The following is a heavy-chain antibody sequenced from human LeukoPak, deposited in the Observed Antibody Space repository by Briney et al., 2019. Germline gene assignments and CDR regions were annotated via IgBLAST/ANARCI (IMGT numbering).Heavy chain of an antibody. CDR3: ARRGYYDSSGYDY. D-gene: IGHD3-22*01. J-gene: IGHJ4*02. CDR2: ISGSSTDI. Sequence: GGSLRLSCAASGFTFSNYAMNWVRQAPGEGLAWVSSISGSSTDIYYADSVKGRFTISRDNAKNSLYLQINSLRAEDTAIYYCARRGYYDSSGYDYWGQGTLVTVSS. CDR1: GFTFSNYA. V-gene: IGHV3-21*01.